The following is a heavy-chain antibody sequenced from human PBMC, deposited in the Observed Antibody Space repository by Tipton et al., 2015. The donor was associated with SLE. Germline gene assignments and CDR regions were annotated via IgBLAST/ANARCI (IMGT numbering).Heavy chain of an antibody. V-gene: IGHV3-23*01. CDR1: GFTFSSYA. J-gene: IGHJ4*02. D-gene: IGHD5-12*01. CDR2: ISGSGGST. Sequence: SLRLSCAASGFTFSSYAMSWVRQAPGKGLEWVSAISGSGGSTYYADSVKGRFTISRDNSKNTLYLQMSSLRAEDTAVYYCARDPGGYSFDYWGQGTLVTVSS. CDR3: ARDPGGYSFDY.